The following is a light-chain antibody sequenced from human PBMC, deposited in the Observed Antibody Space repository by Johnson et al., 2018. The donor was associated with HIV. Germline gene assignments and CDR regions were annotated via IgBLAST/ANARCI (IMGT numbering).Light chain of an antibody. CDR1: SCDIGNNY. CDR3: GTWKSRLSVGHV. Sequence: QSVLTQPPSVSAAPGQKVTISCSGSSCDIGNNYVSWHHKFPGAAPKVLIYDNNKRPSGIPDRISGSKSGPSATLGITGLQTGDEADYYCGTWKSRLSVGHVFGTGTKVTVL. CDR2: DNN. V-gene: IGLV1-51*01. J-gene: IGLJ1*01.